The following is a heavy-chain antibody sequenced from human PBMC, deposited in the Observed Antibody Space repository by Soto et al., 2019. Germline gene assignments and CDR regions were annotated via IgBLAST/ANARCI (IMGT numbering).Heavy chain of an antibody. CDR3: AKDPIVVGGRTDIDY. V-gene: IGHV3-23*01. J-gene: IGHJ4*02. CDR1: GFTFSSYA. CDR2: ISGSGGSA. Sequence: GGSLRLSCAASGFTFSSYAMSWVRQAPGKGLEWVSAISGSGGSAYYADSVKGRFTISRDNSKNTLYLQMNSLRAEDTAVYYCAKDPIVVGGRTDIDYWGQGTLVTVSS. D-gene: IGHD2-21*01.